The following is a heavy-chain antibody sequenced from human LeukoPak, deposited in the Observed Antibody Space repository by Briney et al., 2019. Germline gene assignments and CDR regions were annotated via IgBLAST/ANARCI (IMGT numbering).Heavy chain of an antibody. J-gene: IGHJ4*02. Sequence: SETLSLTCAVYGGSFSGYYWSWIRQPPGKGLEWIGYIYYSGSTNYNPSLKSRVTISVDTSKNQFSLKLSSVTAADTAVYYCARAGRDGYRGPHDYWGQGTLVTVSS. CDR3: ARAGRDGYRGPHDY. CDR1: GGSFSGYY. CDR2: IYYSGST. D-gene: IGHD5-24*01. V-gene: IGHV4-59*01.